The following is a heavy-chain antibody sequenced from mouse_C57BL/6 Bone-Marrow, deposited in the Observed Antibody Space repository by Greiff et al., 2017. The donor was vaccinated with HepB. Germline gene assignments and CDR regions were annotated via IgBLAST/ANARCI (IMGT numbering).Heavy chain of an antibody. V-gene: IGHV1-80*01. J-gene: IGHJ2*01. CDR2: IYPGDGDT. CDR3: ARRKTGEDYFDY. D-gene: IGHD4-1*01. CDR1: GYAFSSYW. Sequence: QVQLKQSGAELVKPGASVKISCKASGYAFSSYWMNWVKQRPGKGLEWIGQIYPGDGDTNYNGKFKGKATLTADKSSSTAYMQLSSLTSEDSAVYFCARRKTGEDYFDYWGQGTTLTVSS.